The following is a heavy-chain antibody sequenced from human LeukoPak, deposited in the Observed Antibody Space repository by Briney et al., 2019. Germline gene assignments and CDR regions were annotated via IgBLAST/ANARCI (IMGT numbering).Heavy chain of an antibody. Sequence: PSETLSLTCAVYGGSFSGYYWSWIRQPPGKGLEWIGEINHSGSTNYNPSLKSRVTTSVDTSKNQFSLKLSSVTAADTAVYYCADAYGSGSYDYWGQGTLVTVSS. CDR1: GGSFSGYY. D-gene: IGHD3-10*01. CDR3: ADAYGSGSYDY. V-gene: IGHV4-34*01. CDR2: INHSGST. J-gene: IGHJ4*02.